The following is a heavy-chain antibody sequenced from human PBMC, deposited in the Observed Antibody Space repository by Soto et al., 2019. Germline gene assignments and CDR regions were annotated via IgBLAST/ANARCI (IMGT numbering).Heavy chain of an antibody. Sequence: SVKVSCKASGGAISAIAITWVRRAPGQGLEWMGAFIPSFGTAIYAQKFQGRVTISADESTSSAYMDLSSLRSDDTAVYYCTRAQFRYTGTYVAADWFDPWGQGTLVTVSS. D-gene: IGHD1-26*01. J-gene: IGHJ5*02. CDR1: GGAISAIA. V-gene: IGHV1-69*13. CDR2: FIPSFGTA. CDR3: TRAQFRYTGTYVAADWFDP.